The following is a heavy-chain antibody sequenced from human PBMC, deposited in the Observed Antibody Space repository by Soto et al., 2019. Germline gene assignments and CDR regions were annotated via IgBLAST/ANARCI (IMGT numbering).Heavy chain of an antibody. CDR3: AREQLAPSGSYYGLDV. Sequence: ESVGGVVQPGRSLRLSCAASGFTFSSYAMHWVRQAPGKGLEWVAIISYDGKKEYYADSVKGRFTISRDNSKNMLYLQMNSLRVEDTAVHYCAREQLAPSGSYYGLDVWGQGTTVTVS. V-gene: IGHV3-30*04. D-gene: IGHD6-6*01. CDR2: ISYDGKKE. CDR1: GFTFSSYA. J-gene: IGHJ6*02.